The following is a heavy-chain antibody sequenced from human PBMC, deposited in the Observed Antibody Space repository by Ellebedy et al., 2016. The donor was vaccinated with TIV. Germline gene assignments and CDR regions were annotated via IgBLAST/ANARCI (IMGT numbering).Heavy chain of an antibody. J-gene: IGHJ4*02. V-gene: IGHV3-48*02. CDR1: GFTFSSYS. CDR3: ARGPRFGESSFDY. CDR2: IILSSSTI. Sequence: PGGSLRLSCAASGFTFSSYSLNWVRQAPGKGLEWVSHIILSSSTIYYADSVKGRFTISRDNATNSLSLQMNSLRDEDTAVYYCARGPRFGESSFDYWGQGTLVTVSS. D-gene: IGHD3-10*01.